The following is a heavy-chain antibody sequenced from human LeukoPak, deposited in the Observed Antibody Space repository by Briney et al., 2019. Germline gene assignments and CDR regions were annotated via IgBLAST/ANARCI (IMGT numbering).Heavy chain of an antibody. CDR3: ASSSREY. D-gene: IGHD6-13*01. Sequence: GGSLRLSCAASGFTCSNHWMSWVRQAPGKGLEWVANIKQDGSEKYYVDSVKGRFTISRDNAKNSLYLQMNSLRAEDTAGYDCASSSREYWGQGTLVTVSS. V-gene: IGHV3-7*01. J-gene: IGHJ4*02. CDR2: IKQDGSEK. CDR1: GFTCSNHW.